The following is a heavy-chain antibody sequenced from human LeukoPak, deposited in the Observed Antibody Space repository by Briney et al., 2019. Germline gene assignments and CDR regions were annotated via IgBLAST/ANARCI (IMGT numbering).Heavy chain of an antibody. V-gene: IGHV4-34*01. CDR2: INPSGNT. CDR3: ARGGGYDRPFDY. CDR1: GGAFSGYY. D-gene: IGHD5-12*01. Sequence: SETLSLTCAVYGGAFSGYYWSWIRQPPGKGLEWIGEINPSGNTNYNPSLKSRVTISVDTSKDQFSLKLSSVTAADTAVYYCARGGGYDRPFDYWGQGTLVTVSS. J-gene: IGHJ4*02.